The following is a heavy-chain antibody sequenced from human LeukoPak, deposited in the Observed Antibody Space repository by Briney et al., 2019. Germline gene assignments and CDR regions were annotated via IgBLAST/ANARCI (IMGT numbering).Heavy chain of an antibody. J-gene: IGHJ6*03. D-gene: IGHD4-11*01. CDR2: IVVGSGNT. CDR3: ARGDLMGSKRGPRGYYYMDV. V-gene: IGHV1-58*02. Sequence: GASVKVSCKASGFTFTSSAMQWVRQARGQRLEWIGWIVVGSGNTNYAQKIQERVTITRDMSTSTAYMELSSLRSEDTAVYYCARGDLMGSKRGPRGYYYMDVWGKGTTVTVSS. CDR1: GFTFTSSA.